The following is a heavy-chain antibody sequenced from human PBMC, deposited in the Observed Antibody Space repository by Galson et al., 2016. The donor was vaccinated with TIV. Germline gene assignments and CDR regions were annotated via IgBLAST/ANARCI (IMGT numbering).Heavy chain of an antibody. D-gene: IGHD3-10*01. CDR3: ARTPDYYGTRHSHFDH. Sequence: PALVKPTQTVTLTCTFSGFSLNTDGMCVNWIRQPPGKALEWLARIDWDDDKYYSPFLKTRLTISKYTSKNQVVLTLTDMDPVDTATYYCARTPDYYGTRHSHFDHWGQGTLVTVSS. CDR2: IDWDDDK. V-gene: IGHV2-70*11. CDR1: GFSLNTDGMC. J-gene: IGHJ4*02.